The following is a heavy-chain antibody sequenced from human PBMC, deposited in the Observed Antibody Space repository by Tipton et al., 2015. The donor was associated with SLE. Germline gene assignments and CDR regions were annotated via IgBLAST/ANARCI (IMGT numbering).Heavy chain of an antibody. D-gene: IGHD2-15*01. J-gene: IGHJ6*02. CDR2: VFSSGST. CDR1: GGSLSSHY. CDR3: ARTRRDCSGGSCYSHFGMDV. Sequence: TLSLTCTVSGGSLSSHYWSWLRQPPGKGLEWIGYVFSSGSTHYTPSLKSRVTISGDTSKNQFSLRLSSVTAADTAVYYCARTRRDCSGGSCYSHFGMDVWGQGTPVTVSS. V-gene: IGHV4-59*11.